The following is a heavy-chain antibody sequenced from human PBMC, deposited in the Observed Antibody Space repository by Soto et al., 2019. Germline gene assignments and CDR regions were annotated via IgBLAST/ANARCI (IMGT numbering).Heavy chain of an antibody. CDR1: GFTFSSYA. D-gene: IGHD2-2*01. V-gene: IGHV3-30-3*01. CDR3: ATRGGVPAASVAYYYGMDV. CDR2: ISYDGSNK. J-gene: IGHJ6*02. Sequence: PGGSLRLSCAASGFTFSSYAMHWVRQAPGKGLEWVAVISYDGSNKYYADSVKGRFTISRDNSKNTLYLQMNSLRAEDTAVYYCATRGGVPAASVAYYYGMDVWGQGTTVTVSS.